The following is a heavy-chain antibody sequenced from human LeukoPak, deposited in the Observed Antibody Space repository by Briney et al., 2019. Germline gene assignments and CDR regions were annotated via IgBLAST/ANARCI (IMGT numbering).Heavy chain of an antibody. CDR3: ARDQAHYYDSSGYFNWFDP. CDR2: ISAYNGNT. J-gene: IGHJ5*02. Sequence: ASVKVSCKASGYTFTSYGISWVRQAPGQGLEWMGWISAYNGNTNYAQKLQGRVTMTTDTSTSIAYMELRSLRSDDTAVYYCARDQAHYYDSSGYFNWFDPWGQGTLVTVSS. D-gene: IGHD3-22*01. V-gene: IGHV1-18*01. CDR1: GYTFTSYG.